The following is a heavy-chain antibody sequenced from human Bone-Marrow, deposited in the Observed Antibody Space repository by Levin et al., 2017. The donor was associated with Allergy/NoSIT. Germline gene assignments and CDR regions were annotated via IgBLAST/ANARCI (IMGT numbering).Heavy chain of an antibody. V-gene: IGHV1-2*06. CDR2: INPNSGGT. J-gene: IGHJ4*02. CDR1: GYTFTGYY. Sequence: EASVKVSCKASGYTFTGYYMHWVRQAPGQGLEWMGRINPNSGGTNYAQKFQGRVTMTRDTSISTAYMELSRLRSDDTAVYYCARVIYCSSTSCYADKFDYWGQGTLVTVSS. CDR3: ARVIYCSSTSCYADKFDY. D-gene: IGHD2-2*01.